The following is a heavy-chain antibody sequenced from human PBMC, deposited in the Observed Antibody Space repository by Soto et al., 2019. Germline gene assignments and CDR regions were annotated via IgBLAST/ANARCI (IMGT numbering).Heavy chain of an antibody. CDR3: AKDHSMIVVVDAFDI. CDR2: IYSGGST. Sequence: PGGSLRLSCEVSGFSVTANYMSWVRQAPGKGLEWVSVIYSGGSTYYIDSVKGRFSISRDISENTLYLQMNSLRPEDTAVYYCAKDHSMIVVVDAFDIWGQGTVVTVSS. D-gene: IGHD3-22*01. CDR1: GFSVTANY. J-gene: IGHJ3*02. V-gene: IGHV3-53*05.